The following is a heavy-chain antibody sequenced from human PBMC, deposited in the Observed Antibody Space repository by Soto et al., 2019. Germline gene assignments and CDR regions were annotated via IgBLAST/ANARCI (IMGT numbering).Heavy chain of an antibody. CDR1: GFSFSSHI. Sequence: EQLVESGGGLVQPGGSLRLSCAASGFSFSSHIMYWVRQAPGKGLEWVSSINSGSTTIYYADSVQGRFTISRDNAKNSLYVQMNSLRADDTAVYYCLNGDYYVGQGTLVTVSS. J-gene: IGHJ4*02. D-gene: IGHD4-17*01. CDR3: LNGDYY. CDR2: INSGSTTI. V-gene: IGHV3-48*01.